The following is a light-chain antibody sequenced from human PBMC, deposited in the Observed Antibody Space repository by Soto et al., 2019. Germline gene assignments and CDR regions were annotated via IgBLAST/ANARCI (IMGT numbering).Light chain of an antibody. V-gene: IGKV3-15*01. Sequence: EIVLTQSPATLSVSPGERASLSCRASQTVGSNLAWYQQKPGQTPRLLIYGASTRAAGIAARFSGSGSGTDFTLTISSLQSEDFAVYYCQQYNNWPITFGQGTHWRLN. J-gene: IGKJ5*01. CDR2: GAS. CDR1: QTVGSN. CDR3: QQYNNWPIT.